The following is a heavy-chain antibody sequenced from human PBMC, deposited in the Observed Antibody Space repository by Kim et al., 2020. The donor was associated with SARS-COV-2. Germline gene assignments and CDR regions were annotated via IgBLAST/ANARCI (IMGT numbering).Heavy chain of an antibody. CDR3: ARAGWGPFTPYGMDV. D-gene: IGHD6-19*01. Sequence: GGSLRLSCAASGFTFTTYTMNWVRQAPGKGLEWVSSISSTSGYIFYADSVKGRFTISRDNAKNSLYLQMGSLRVEDTAVYYCARAGWGPFTPYGMDVWGQGTTVTVSS. V-gene: IGHV3-21*01. CDR2: ISSTSGYI. CDR1: GFTFTTYT. J-gene: IGHJ6*02.